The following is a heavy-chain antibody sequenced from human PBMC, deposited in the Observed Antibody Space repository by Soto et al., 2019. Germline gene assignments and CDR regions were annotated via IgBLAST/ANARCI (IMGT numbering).Heavy chain of an antibody. CDR2: IFYDGST. V-gene: IGHV4-59*01. CDR3: ARVMSGYAYGYYDF. CDR1: GGSITRYY. J-gene: IGHJ4*02. Sequence: SETLSLTCTVSGGSITRYYWTWIRQPPGKGLEWIGYIFYDGSTNYTPSLRSRVSISVDTSKNQFSLELNSVTSADTAVYYCARVMSGYAYGYYDFWGQGALVTVSS. D-gene: IGHD3-16*01.